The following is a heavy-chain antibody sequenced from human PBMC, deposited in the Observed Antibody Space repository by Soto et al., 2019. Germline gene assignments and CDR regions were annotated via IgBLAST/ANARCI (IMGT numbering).Heavy chain of an antibody. J-gene: IGHJ4*02. V-gene: IGHV3-43*01. CDR2: ISWDGGST. CDR3: AKGVRDYGDYDPLDY. Sequence: EVQLVESGGVVVQPGGSLRLSCAASGFTFDDYTMHWVRQAPGKGLEWVSLISWDGGSTYYADSVKGRFTISRDNSKNSLYLQMNSLRTEDTALYYCAKGVRDYGDYDPLDYWGQGTLVTVSS. D-gene: IGHD4-17*01. CDR1: GFTFDDYT.